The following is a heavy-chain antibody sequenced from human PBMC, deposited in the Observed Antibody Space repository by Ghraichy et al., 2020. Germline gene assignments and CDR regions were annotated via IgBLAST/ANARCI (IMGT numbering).Heavy chain of an antibody. J-gene: IGHJ2*01. CDR2: IYPGDSDT. CDR1: GYSFTSQW. CDR3: ARHGLNWYFDL. Sequence: GESLNISCKGSGYSFTSQWIGWVRQMPGKGLEWMGIIYPGDSDTRYNPSFQGQVTISADKSISTAYLQWSSLKASDTAIYYCARHGLNWYFDLWGRGTLVTVSS. V-gene: IGHV5-51*01.